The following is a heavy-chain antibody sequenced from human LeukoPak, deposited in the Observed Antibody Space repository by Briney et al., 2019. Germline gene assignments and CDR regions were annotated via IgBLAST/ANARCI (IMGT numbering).Heavy chain of an antibody. CDR3: ASGYSGYDLPTYFDY. CDR1: GGSISSYY. D-gene: IGHD5-12*01. J-gene: IGHJ4*02. V-gene: IGHV4-59*01. CDR2: IYYSGST. Sequence: PSETLSLTCTVSGGSISSYYWSWIRQPPGKGLEWIGYIYYSGSTNYNPSLKSRVTISVDTSKNQFSLKLSSVTAADTAVYYCASGYSGYDLPTYFDYWGQGTLVTVSS.